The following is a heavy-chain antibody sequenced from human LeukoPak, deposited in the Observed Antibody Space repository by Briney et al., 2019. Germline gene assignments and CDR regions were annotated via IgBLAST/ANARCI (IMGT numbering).Heavy chain of an antibody. J-gene: IGHJ4*02. CDR3: ARVGYYDSSGYLEIDY. D-gene: IGHD3-22*01. CDR2: IIPIFGTA. CDR1: GGTFSSYA. Sequence: GASVKVSCKASGGTFSSYAISWVRQAPGQGLEWMGGIIPIFGTANYAQKFQGRVTITADESTSTAYMELSSLRSEDTAVYYCARVGYYDSSGYLEIDYWGQGTLVTVSS. V-gene: IGHV1-69*13.